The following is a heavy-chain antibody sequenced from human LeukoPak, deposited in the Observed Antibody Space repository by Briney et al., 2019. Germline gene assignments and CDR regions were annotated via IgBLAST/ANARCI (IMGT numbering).Heavy chain of an antibody. CDR3: AKDSSLLWFGELWYYFDY. Sequence: GGSLRLSCAASGFTFSSYSMNWVRQAPGKGLEWVSYISSSSSTIYYADSVKGRFTISRDNAKNSLYLQMNSLRAEDTAVYYCAKDSSLLWFGELWYYFDYWGQGTLVTVSS. D-gene: IGHD3-10*01. CDR1: GFTFSSYS. CDR2: ISSSSSTI. J-gene: IGHJ4*02. V-gene: IGHV3-48*01.